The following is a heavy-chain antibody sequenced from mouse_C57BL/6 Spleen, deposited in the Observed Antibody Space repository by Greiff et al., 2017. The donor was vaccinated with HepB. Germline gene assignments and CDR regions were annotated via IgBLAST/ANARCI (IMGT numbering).Heavy chain of an antibody. V-gene: IGHV5-4*01. D-gene: IGHD2-1*01. CDR1: GFTFSSYA. CDR2: ISDGGSYT. CDR3: ARDGAYGNWYFDV. J-gene: IGHJ1*03. Sequence: EVMLVESGGGLVKPGGSLKLSCAASGFTFSSYAMSWVRQTPEKRLEWVATISDGGSYTYYPDNVKGRFTIARDNAKNNLYLQMSQLKSEDTAMYYCARDGAYGNWYFDVWGTGTTVTVSS.